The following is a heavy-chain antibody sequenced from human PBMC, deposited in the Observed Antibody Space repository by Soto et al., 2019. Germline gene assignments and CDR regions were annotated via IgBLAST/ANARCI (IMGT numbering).Heavy chain of an antibody. V-gene: IGHV3-48*04. J-gene: IGHJ4*02. CDR3: ARDRAAGGY. CDR1: GFTFSSYT. Sequence: GSLRLSCEASGFTFSSYTMNWVRQAPGKGLEWVAYISSGGSTVHYADSVRGRFTVSRDNARNSLYLQMNTLRVEDTALYYCARDRAAGGYWGQGTLVTVSS. D-gene: IGHD6-13*01. CDR2: ISSGGSTV.